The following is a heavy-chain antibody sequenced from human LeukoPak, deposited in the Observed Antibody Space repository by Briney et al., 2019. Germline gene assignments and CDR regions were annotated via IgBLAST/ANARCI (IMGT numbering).Heavy chain of an antibody. Sequence: PSETLSLTCTVSGGSISSGSYYWSWIRQPAGKGLEWIGRIYTSGSTNYNPSLKSRVTISVDTSKNQFSLKLSFVTAADTAVYYCARGSITMMPWGQGTLVTVSS. J-gene: IGHJ5*02. CDR1: GGSISSGSYY. CDR3: ARGSITMMP. V-gene: IGHV4-61*02. CDR2: IYTSGST. D-gene: IGHD3-22*01.